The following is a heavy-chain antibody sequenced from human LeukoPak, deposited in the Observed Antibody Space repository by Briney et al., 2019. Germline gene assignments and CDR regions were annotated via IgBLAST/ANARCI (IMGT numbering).Heavy chain of an antibody. CDR2: IYYSGST. J-gene: IGHJ4*02. Sequence: SETLSLTCTVSGGSIGTYYWSWIRQPPGKGLEWIAYIYYSGSTNYNPSLKSRVTISLDTSKNQFSLRLSSVTAVDTAVYYCARNTLRTRAYFDYWGQGTLVTVSS. CDR3: ARNTLRTRAYFDY. D-gene: IGHD3-16*01. CDR1: GGSIGTYY. V-gene: IGHV4-59*01.